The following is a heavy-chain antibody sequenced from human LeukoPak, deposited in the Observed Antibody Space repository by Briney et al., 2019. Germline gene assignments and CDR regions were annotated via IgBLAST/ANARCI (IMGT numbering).Heavy chain of an antibody. D-gene: IGHD5-18*01. Sequence: SETLSLTCTVSGGSISSGGYYWSWIRQHPGKGLEWIGYIYYSGSTYYNPSLKSRVTISVDTSKNQFSLELSSVTAADTAVYYCARVRDTAMVSFSYFDYWGQETLVTVSS. CDR3: ARVRDTAMVSFSYFDY. CDR2: IYYSGST. V-gene: IGHV4-31*03. J-gene: IGHJ4*02. CDR1: GGSISSGGYY.